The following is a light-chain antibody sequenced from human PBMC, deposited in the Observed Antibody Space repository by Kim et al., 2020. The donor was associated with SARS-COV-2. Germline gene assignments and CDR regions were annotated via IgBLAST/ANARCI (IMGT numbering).Light chain of an antibody. CDR2: YDS. J-gene: IGLJ3*02. CDR3: QVWDSSSDLV. V-gene: IGLV3-21*04. CDR1: NIGSKS. Sequence: VAPGKTARITCGGNNIGSKSVHWYQQKQGQAPVLVIYYDSDRPSGIPERFSGSNSGNTATLTISRVEAGDEADYYCQVWDSSSDLVFGGGTQLTVL.